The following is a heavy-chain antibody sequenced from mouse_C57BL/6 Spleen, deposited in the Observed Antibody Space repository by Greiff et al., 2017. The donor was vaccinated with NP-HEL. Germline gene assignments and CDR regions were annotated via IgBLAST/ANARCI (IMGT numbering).Heavy chain of an antibody. Sequence: QVQLQQSGAELVRPGASVKLSCKASGYTFTDYYINWVKQRPGQGLEWIARIYPGSGNTYYNEKFKGKATLTAEKSSSTAYMQLSSLTSEDSAVYFCARTVAYWGQGTLVTVSA. J-gene: IGHJ3*01. CDR1: GYTFTDYY. V-gene: IGHV1-76*01. CDR3: ARTVAY. CDR2: IYPGSGNT.